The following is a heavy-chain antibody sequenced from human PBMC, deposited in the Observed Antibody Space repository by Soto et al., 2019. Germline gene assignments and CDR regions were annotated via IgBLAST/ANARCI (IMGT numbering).Heavy chain of an antibody. CDR1: GGSISSSDYY. CDR2: INHSGST. J-gene: IGHJ6*02. V-gene: IGHV4-34*01. D-gene: IGHD6-6*01. CDR3: ARGPLAARRGQGYYYGMDV. Sequence: SETLSLTCTVSGGSISSSDYYWSWIRQPPGKGLEWIGEINHSGSTNYNPSLKSRVTISVDTSKNQFSLKLSSVTAADTAVYYCARGPLAARRGQGYYYGMDVWGQGTTVTVSS.